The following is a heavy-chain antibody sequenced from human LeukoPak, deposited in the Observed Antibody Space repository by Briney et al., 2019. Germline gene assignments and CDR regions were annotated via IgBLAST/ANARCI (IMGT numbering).Heavy chain of an antibody. CDR1: GYTLTELS. J-gene: IGHJ3*02. CDR2: FDPEDGET. CDR3: ATRKIAARRAFDI. Sequence: ASVKVSCKVSGYTLTELSMHGVRQAPGKGLEWMGGFDPEDGETIYAQKFQGRVTMTEDTSTDTAYMELSSLRSEDTAVYYCATRKIAARRAFDIWGQGTMVTVSS. V-gene: IGHV1-24*01. D-gene: IGHD6-6*01.